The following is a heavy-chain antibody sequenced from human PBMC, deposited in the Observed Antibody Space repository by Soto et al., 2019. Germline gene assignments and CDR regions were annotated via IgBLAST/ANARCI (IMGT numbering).Heavy chain of an antibody. CDR2: IYYSGST. Sequence: SETLSLTCTVSGGSISSYYWSWIRQPPGKGLEWIGYIYYSGSTNYNPSLKSRVTISVDTSKNQFSLKLSSVTAADTAVYYCARGLRYCSSTSCYGNWFDPWGQGTLVTVSS. J-gene: IGHJ5*02. CDR3: ARGLRYCSSTSCYGNWFDP. CDR1: GGSISSYY. D-gene: IGHD2-2*01. V-gene: IGHV4-59*12.